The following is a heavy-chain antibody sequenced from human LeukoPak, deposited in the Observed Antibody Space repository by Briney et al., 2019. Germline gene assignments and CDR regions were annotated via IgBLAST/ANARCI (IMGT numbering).Heavy chain of an antibody. CDR2: ISAYNGNT. J-gene: IGHJ4*02. CDR1: GYTFTSYD. Sequence: ASVKVSCKASGYTFTSYDISWVRQAPGQGLEWMGWISAYNGNTNYAQKLQGRVTMTTDTSTSTAYMELRSLRSDDTAVYYCARYPLVGYCSSTSCYNPFDYWGQGTLVTVSS. V-gene: IGHV1-18*01. CDR3: ARYPLVGYCSSTSCYNPFDY. D-gene: IGHD2-2*02.